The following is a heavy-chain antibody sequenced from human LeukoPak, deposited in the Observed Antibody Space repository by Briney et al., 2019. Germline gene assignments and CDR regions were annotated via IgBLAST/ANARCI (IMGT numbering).Heavy chain of an antibody. CDR1: GFTFSSYW. CDR3: TSGSYYNDY. V-gene: IGHV3-74*01. D-gene: IGHD3-10*01. J-gene: IGHJ4*02. CDR2: IKSEGSGI. Sequence: GGSLRLSCTASGFTFSSYWMHWIRQAPGKGLVWVSHIKSEGSGINYADSVKGRFTISRDNAKNTLYLQMNSLRAEDTAVYYCTSGSYYNDYWGQGTLVTVSS.